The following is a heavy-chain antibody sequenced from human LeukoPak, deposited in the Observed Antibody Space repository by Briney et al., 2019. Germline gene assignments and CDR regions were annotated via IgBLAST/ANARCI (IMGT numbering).Heavy chain of an antibody. D-gene: IGHD3-3*01. CDR2: INTDGSST. J-gene: IGHJ4*02. CDR3: ARAKYYDFWSGPDRDFDY. CDR1: GFTFSSYW. Sequence: GGSLRLSCAASGFTFSSYWMHWVRQAPGKGLVWVSRINTDGSSTSYADSVKGRFTISRDNAKNTLYLQMNSLRAEDTAVYYCARAKYYDFWSGPDRDFDYWGQGTLVTVSS. V-gene: IGHV3-74*01.